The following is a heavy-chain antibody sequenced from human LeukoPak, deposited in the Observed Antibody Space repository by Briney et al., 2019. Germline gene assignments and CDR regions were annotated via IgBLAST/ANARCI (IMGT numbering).Heavy chain of an antibody. CDR2: IYTSGST. J-gene: IGHJ4*02. D-gene: IGHD3-22*01. CDR3: ARANYYDSSGLLGFDY. CDR1: GGSISSGSYY. V-gene: IGHV4-61*02. Sequence: SQTLSLTCTVSGGSISSGSYYWSWIRQPAGKGLEWIGRIYTSGSTNYNPSLKSRVTISVDTSKNQFSLKLSSVTAADTAVYYCARANYYDSSGLLGFDYWGQGTLVTVSS.